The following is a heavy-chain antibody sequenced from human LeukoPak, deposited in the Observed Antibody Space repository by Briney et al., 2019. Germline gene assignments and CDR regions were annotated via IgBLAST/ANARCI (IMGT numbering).Heavy chain of an antibody. J-gene: IGHJ4*02. V-gene: IGHV3-21*01. CDR2: ISSSGYSI. D-gene: IGHD3-10*01. CDR3: AKVAKYYYGSETYYFFEH. CDR1: GFTFSNFN. Sequence: GGSLRLSCAAAGFTFSNFNMNWVRQAPGKGLEWVSCISSSGYSIYYADSVKGRFTISRDNAKNSLCLQMNSLRVEDTAVYYCAKVAKYYYGSETYYFFEHWGQGTPVTASS.